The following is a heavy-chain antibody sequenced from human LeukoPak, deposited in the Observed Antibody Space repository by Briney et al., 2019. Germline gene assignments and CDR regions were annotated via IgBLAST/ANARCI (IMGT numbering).Heavy chain of an antibody. CDR2: IYYSGST. Sequence: SETLSLTCTVSGGSISSGGYYWSWIRQPPGKGLEWIGSIYYSGSTYYNPSLKSRVTISVDTSKNQFSLKLSSVTAADTAVYYCARHQGSGYSHFDYWGQGTLVTVSS. J-gene: IGHJ4*02. V-gene: IGHV4-39*01. CDR1: GGSISSGGYY. D-gene: IGHD3-3*01. CDR3: ARHQGSGYSHFDY.